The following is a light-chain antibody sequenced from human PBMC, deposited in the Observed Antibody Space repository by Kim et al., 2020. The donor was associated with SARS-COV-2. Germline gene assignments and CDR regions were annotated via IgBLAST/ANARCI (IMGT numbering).Light chain of an antibody. Sequence: RQTAQTPCTGNANLSGNQGAAWLQQHQGHPPKLLSYRNNNRPSRISERFSASRSGNTASLTITGLQPKDEADYYCSALDSSLSARVFGGGTQLTVL. CDR3: SALDSSLSARV. J-gene: IGLJ3*02. V-gene: IGLV10-54*02. CDR2: RNN. CDR1: ANLSGNQG.